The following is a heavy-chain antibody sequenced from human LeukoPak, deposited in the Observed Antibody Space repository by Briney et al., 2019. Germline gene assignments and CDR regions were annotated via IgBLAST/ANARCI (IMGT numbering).Heavy chain of an antibody. CDR3: ARGAYSSGFRLDY. V-gene: IGHV3-53*01. CDR1: GFTVSSNY. D-gene: IGHD6-19*01. CDR2: IYSGGST. J-gene: IGHJ4*02. Sequence: GGSLRLSCAASGFTVSSNYMSWVRQAPGKGLEWVSVIYSGGSTYYADSAKGRFTISRDNSKNTLYLQMNSLRAEDTAVYYCARGAYSSGFRLDYWGQGTLVTVSS.